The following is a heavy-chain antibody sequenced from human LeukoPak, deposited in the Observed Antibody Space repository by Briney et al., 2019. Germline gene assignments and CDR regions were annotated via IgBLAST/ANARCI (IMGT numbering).Heavy chain of an antibody. Sequence: SETLSLTCTVSGGSISSYYWSWIRQPPGKGLEWIGYIYYSGSTNYNPSLKSRVTISVDTSKNQFSLKLSSVTAADTAVFHCARRGQARGYNYFDYWGQGTLVTVSS. D-gene: IGHD3-10*01. CDR3: ARRGQARGYNYFDY. CDR2: IYYSGST. V-gene: IGHV4-59*08. CDR1: GGSISSYY. J-gene: IGHJ4*02.